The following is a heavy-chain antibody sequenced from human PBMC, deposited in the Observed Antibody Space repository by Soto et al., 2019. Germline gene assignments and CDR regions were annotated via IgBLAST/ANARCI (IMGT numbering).Heavy chain of an antibody. D-gene: IGHD2-2*01. V-gene: IGHV3-23*01. CDR2: LSGSGGST. Sequence: EVPLLESGGGLVQPGGSLRLSFAASGFTFSNYAMSWVRQAPGKGLGWVSTLSGSGGSTYYADSVKGRFTISRDNSKNTLYLQMNSLRAEDTAVYYCAKDTVPVATPWFDPWGQGTLVTVSS. CDR3: AKDTVPVATPWFDP. CDR1: GFTFSNYA. J-gene: IGHJ5*02.